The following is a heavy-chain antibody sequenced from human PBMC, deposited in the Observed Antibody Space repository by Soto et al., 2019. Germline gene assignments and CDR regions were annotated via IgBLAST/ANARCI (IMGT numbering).Heavy chain of an antibody. CDR2: ISAYNGNT. V-gene: IGHV1-18*01. D-gene: IGHD3-22*01. CDR1: GYTFTSYG. Sequence: ASVKVSCKASGYTFTSYGISWVRQAPGQGLEWMGWISAYNGNTNYAQKLQGRVTMTTDTSTSTAYMELRSLRSDDTAVYYCARRYYYDSSGSGALDIWGQGTMVTVSS. CDR3: ARRYYYDSSGSGALDI. J-gene: IGHJ3*02.